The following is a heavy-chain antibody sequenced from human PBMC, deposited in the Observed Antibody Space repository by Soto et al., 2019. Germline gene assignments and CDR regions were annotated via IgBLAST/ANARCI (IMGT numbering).Heavy chain of an antibody. D-gene: IGHD1-26*01. Sequence: QVQLQESGPGLVKPSQTLSLTCTVSGGSISSDGSYWSWIRQHPGKDLEWIAYIYYTGGTYTNPSLTSRVPISADTSKNQFSLKLKSVTAADTAVYFCARALVGSTVEGFEIWGQGTLVTVSS. CDR2: IYYTGGT. CDR1: GGSISSDGSY. CDR3: ARALVGSTVEGFEI. V-gene: IGHV4-31*03. J-gene: IGHJ3*02.